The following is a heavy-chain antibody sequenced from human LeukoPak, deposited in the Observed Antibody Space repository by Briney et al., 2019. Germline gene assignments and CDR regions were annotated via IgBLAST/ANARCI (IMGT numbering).Heavy chain of an antibody. J-gene: IGHJ4*02. Sequence: GESLKISCKDSGYSFTNYWIAWVRQMPGKGLEWMGIIHLGDSDTRYSPSFQGQVTISADKSISTAYLQWSSLKASNTAMYYCAKMPTTVGPFDYWGQGTMVTVSS. V-gene: IGHV5-51*01. CDR1: GYSFTNYW. CDR2: IHLGDSDT. D-gene: IGHD4-17*01. CDR3: AKMPTTVGPFDY.